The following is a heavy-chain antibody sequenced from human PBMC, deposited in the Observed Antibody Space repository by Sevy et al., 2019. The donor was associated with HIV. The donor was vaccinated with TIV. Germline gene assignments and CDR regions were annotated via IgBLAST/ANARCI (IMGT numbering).Heavy chain of an antibody. CDR1: GGSISSGGYS. Sequence: SETLSLTCAVSGGSISSGGYSWSWIRQPSGKGREWIGYIYHSGSTYYNPSLKSRVTISVDRSKNQFSLKLSSVTAADTAVYYCARESYYYDSSGYSDYWGQGTLVTVSS. V-gene: IGHV4-30-2*01. J-gene: IGHJ4*02. CDR3: ARESYYYDSSGYSDY. D-gene: IGHD3-22*01. CDR2: IYHSGST.